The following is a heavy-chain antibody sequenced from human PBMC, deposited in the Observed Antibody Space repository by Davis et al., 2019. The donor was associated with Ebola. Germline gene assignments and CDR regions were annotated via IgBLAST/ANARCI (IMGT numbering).Heavy chain of an antibody. Sequence: GESLKISCAASGFTFSSYGMHWVRQAPGKGLEWVAVIWYDGSNKYYADSVKGRFTISRDDSKNTAYLQMNSLKTEDTAVYYCTSTLDGDYVDYWGQGTLVTVSS. J-gene: IGHJ4*02. V-gene: IGHV3-33*01. CDR3: TSTLDGDYVDY. D-gene: IGHD4-17*01. CDR1: GFTFSSYG. CDR2: IWYDGSNK.